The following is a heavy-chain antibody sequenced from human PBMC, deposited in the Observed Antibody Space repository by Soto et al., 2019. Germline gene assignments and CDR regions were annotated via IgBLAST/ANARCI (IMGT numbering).Heavy chain of an antibody. CDR2: INAGNGNT. D-gene: IGHD3-22*01. J-gene: IGHJ4*01. CDR3: AILGTYYFDNSDNYFDF. Sequence: ASVKVSCKASGYTLPRYSIHWVRQAPGQRLEWMGWINAGNGNTKFSQKFQGRVTITRDTSASTAYMELRGLRSEDTAVYYCAILGTYYFDNSDNYFDFWG. CDR1: GYTLPRYS. V-gene: IGHV1-3*01.